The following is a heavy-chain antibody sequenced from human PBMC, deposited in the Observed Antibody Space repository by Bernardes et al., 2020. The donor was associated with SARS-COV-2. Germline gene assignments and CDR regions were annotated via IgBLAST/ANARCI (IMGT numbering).Heavy chain of an antibody. J-gene: IGHJ6*02. CDR1: GFTFSSYW. CDR3: ARGYGMDV. Sequence: GGSLRLSCEASGFTFSSYWMNWVRQAPGKGLEWVANIKQDGSEKNYVDSVKGRFTVSRDNAKNSLYVQMNSLRVEDTAVYYCARGYGMDVWGQGTTVTVSS. CDR2: IKQDGSEK. V-gene: IGHV3-7*01.